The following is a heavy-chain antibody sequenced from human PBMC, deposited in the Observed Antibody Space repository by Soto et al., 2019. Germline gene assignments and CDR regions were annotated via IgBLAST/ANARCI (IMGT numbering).Heavy chain of an antibody. CDR2: ILIDGTT. V-gene: IGHV3-53*01. CDR1: GFSVRSSQ. D-gene: IGHD3-22*01. Sequence: PGGSLRLSCAVSGFSVRSSQMSWVRQAPGKGLEWVSVILIDGTTHYGVSVKGRFTISRDSARNTLYLQMNGLRVDDTAVYYCARDQLYYNYISGRPLNAFDVWGQGTMDTGSS. CDR3: ARDQLYYNYISGRPLNAFDV. J-gene: IGHJ3*01.